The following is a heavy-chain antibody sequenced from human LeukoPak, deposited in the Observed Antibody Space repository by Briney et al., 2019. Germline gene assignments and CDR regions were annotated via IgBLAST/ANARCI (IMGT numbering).Heavy chain of an antibody. D-gene: IGHD3-22*01. V-gene: IGHV4-61*02. CDR1: GGSISSGSYY. J-gene: IGHJ1*01. CDR2: IYTSGST. Sequence: PSETLSLTCTVSGGSISSGSYYWSWIRQPAGTGLEWIGRIYTSGSTNYNPSLKSRVTISVDTSKNQFSLKLSSVTAADTAVYYCARGGGYYDSSGYYSEYFQHWGQGTLVTVSS. CDR3: ARGGGYYDSSGYYSEYFQH.